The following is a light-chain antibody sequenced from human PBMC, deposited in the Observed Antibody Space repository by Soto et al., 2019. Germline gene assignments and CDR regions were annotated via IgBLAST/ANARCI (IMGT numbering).Light chain of an antibody. CDR1: QNISRF. V-gene: IGKV1-39*01. Sequence: DIQMTQSPASLSASVGGRVTSTCGSSQNISRFLNWYQQKQGRAPNLLIYGVSTLQVGVPSRFSGSGSGTDFTLTISSLQPEDFGTYYCQQTYSTFVSFGGGTKVDIK. J-gene: IGKJ4*01. CDR3: QQTYSTFVS. CDR2: GVS.